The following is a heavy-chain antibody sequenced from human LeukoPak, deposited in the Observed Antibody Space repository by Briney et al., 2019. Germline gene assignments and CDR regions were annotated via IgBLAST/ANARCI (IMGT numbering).Heavy chain of an antibody. CDR3: AKDLEHTTAMVIVGPPYYYYGMDV. CDR1: GFTFSSYG. CDR2: ISYDGSNK. J-gene: IGHJ6*02. D-gene: IGHD5-18*01. V-gene: IGHV3-30*18. Sequence: GGSLRLSCVASGFTFSSYGMHWVRQAPGKGLEWVAVISYDGSNKYYADSVKGRFTISRDNSKNTLYLQMNSLRAEDTAVYYCAKDLEHTTAMVIVGPPYYYYGMDVWGQGTTVTVSS.